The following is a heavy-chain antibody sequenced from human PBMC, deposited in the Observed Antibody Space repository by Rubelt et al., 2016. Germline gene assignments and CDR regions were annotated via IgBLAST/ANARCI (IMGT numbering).Heavy chain of an antibody. V-gene: IGHV3-7*03. D-gene: IGHD3-22*01. J-gene: IGHJ2*01. CDR2: IQQDGSEK. CDR1: GFTFGNHW. Sequence: VQLVESGGGLVQPGGSLRLSCAASGFTFGNHWMSWIRQAPGKGLEWVANIQQDGSEKYYVDSVKGRFTISRDNAKNKVDLEVNGLRTEDTAEYYWARDQYSFDSSGWQYFDLWGRGTLVTVSS. CDR3: ARDQYSFDSSGWQYFDL.